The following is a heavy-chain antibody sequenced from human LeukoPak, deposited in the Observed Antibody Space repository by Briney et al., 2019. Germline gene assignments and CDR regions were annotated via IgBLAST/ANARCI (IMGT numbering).Heavy chain of an antibody. Sequence: GGSVRLSCAASGFTFSSYAMSWVRQAPGKGLEWVSRINRDGSSTRYADSVKGRLTISRDDAKNTLYLQMNSLRAEDTAVYYCARTVTDAFDIWGPGRMVTVSS. CDR2: INRDGSST. J-gene: IGHJ3*02. V-gene: IGHV3-74*01. D-gene: IGHD3/OR15-3a*01. CDR3: ARTVTDAFDI. CDR1: GFTFSSYA.